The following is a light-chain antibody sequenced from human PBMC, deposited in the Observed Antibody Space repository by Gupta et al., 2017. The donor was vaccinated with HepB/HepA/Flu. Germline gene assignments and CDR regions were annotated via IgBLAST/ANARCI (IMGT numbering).Light chain of an antibody. J-gene: IGKJ1*01. V-gene: IGKV1-39*01. CDR3: QQSYSIPWT. CDR2: AAS. Sequence: DIQMTQSPTSLSASVGDRVTITCRAGQSIGSHLNWYQQKPGKAPNLLIYAASSLQSGVPSRFSGSGSGTDFTLTINSLQPEDFATYYCQQSYSIPWTFGQGTKVEMK. CDR1: QSIGSH.